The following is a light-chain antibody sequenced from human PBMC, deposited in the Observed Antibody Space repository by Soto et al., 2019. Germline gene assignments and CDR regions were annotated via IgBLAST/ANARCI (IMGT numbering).Light chain of an antibody. CDR1: SSDVGGYNY. J-gene: IGLJ1*01. CDR2: DVS. CDR3: SSYTSSSTLDYV. V-gene: IGLV2-14*01. Sequence: QSVLTQPVSVSGSPGQSITISCTGTSSDVGGYNYVSWYQQHPGKAPKLMIYDVSNRPSGVSNRFSGSKSGNTASLTISALQAEDEADYYCSSYTSSSTLDYVFGTGTKVT.